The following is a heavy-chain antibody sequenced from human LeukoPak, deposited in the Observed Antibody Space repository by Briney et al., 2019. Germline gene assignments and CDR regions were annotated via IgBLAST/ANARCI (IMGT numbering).Heavy chain of an antibody. V-gene: IGHV3-23*01. CDR2: ISGSGAMT. CDR1: GFTFSGFA. CDR3: AKDRVDGSGSQFDS. Sequence: GGSLRLSCAASGFTFSGFAMSWIRQAPGKGLEWVSSISGSGAMTYYADSVKGRFTISRDNAMDTLYLQMNSLRADDTAVYYCAKDRVDGSGSQFDSWGQGSLVIVSS. J-gene: IGHJ4*02. D-gene: IGHD3-10*01.